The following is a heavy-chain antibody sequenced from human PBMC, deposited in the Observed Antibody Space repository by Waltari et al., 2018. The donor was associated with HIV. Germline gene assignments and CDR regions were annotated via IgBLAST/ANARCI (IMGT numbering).Heavy chain of an antibody. V-gene: IGHV4-39*01. CDR1: GGSISSETYY. CDR3: ARQLIVVMPNYWYLDL. D-gene: IGHD3-22*01. CDR2: IFYNGNT. Sequence: QLQLQESGPGLVKPSETLSLICTVSGGSISSETYYWGWIRQPPGRELEWIGSIFYNGNTYYTPSLESRVTISVDTSKNLLSLKLTSVKAADTAVYFCARQLIVVMPNYWYLDLWGRGTLVTVSS. J-gene: IGHJ2*01.